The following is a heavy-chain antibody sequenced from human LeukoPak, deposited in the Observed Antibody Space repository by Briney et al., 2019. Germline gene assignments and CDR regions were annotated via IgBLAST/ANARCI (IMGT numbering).Heavy chain of an antibody. D-gene: IGHD6-13*01. J-gene: IGHJ5*02. CDR1: GGSISSFY. Sequence: SETLSLTCTVSGGSISSFYWSWIRQPPGKGLEWIGYIYYSGSTNYNPSLKSRVTISVDTSKNQFSLKLSSVTAADTAVYYCARHGRLTAAAHNWFDPWGQGTLVTVSS. CDR3: ARHGRLTAAAHNWFDP. CDR2: IYYSGST. V-gene: IGHV4-59*08.